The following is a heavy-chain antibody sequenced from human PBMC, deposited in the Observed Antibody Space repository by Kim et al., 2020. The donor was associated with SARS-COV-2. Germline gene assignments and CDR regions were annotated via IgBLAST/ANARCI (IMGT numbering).Heavy chain of an antibody. CDR2: ISYDGSNR. V-gene: IGHV3-30*04. CDR1: GFIFSTYA. D-gene: IGHD6-13*01. Sequence: GGSLRLSCAASGFIFSTYAMHWVRQAPGRGLEWVAVISYDGSNRYYADSVEGRFTISRDNSKNTLYLQMKSLRDEDTAVYYCARDKGVAATVPFQHWGQG. CDR3: ARDKGVAATVPFQH. J-gene: IGHJ1*01.